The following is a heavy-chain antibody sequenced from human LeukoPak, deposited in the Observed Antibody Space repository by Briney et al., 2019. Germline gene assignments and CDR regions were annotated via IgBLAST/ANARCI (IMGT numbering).Heavy chain of an antibody. Sequence: GASVRVSCKASGYTFTGYYMHWVRQAPGQGLEWMGWINPNSGGTNYGQKFQGRVTMTRDTSISTAYMELSRLRSDDTAVYYCARLPVVVVAATRFAFDIWGQGTMVTVSS. CDR1: GYTFTGYY. D-gene: IGHD2-15*01. CDR2: INPNSGGT. CDR3: ARLPVVVVAATRFAFDI. V-gene: IGHV1-2*02. J-gene: IGHJ3*02.